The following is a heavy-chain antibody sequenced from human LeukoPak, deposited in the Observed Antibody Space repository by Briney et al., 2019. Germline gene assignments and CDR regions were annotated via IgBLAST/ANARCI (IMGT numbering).Heavy chain of an antibody. CDR2: TSSDLNVK. CDR1: GFTSRNYV. Sequence: GGSLGLSCAASGFTSRNYVIHWVRQAPGKGLEWVAVTSSDLNVKLYADSVKGRFTISRDNSRSTLYLQMNSLRPEDTAIYYCAREGYYGSGSPPSLYFDYWGQGTLVTVSS. J-gene: IGHJ4*02. CDR3: AREGYYGSGSPPSLYFDY. V-gene: IGHV3-30-3*01. D-gene: IGHD3-10*01.